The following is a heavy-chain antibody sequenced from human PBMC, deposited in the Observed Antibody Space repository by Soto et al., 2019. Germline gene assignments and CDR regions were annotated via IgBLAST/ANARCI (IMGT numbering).Heavy chain of an antibody. J-gene: IGHJ6*03. D-gene: IGHD2-15*01. Sequence: SETLSLTCAVYGGSFSGYYWSWIRQPPGKGLEWIGEINHSGSTNYNPSLKSRATISVDTSKNQFSLKLSSVTAADTAVYYCARGGGGYCSGGRCYSQSGDYYYYMDVWGKGTTVTRLL. CDR1: GGSFSGYY. V-gene: IGHV4-34*01. CDR3: ARGGGGYCSGGRCYSQSGDYYYYMDV. CDR2: INHSGST.